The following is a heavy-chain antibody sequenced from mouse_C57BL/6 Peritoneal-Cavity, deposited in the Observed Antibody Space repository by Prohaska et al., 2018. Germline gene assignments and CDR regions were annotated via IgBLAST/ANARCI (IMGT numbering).Heavy chain of an antibody. CDR3: ARGYSNYYAMDY. CDR2: IYPSDSET. D-gene: IGHD2-5*01. Sequence: QVQLQQPGAELVRPGSSVKLSCKASGYTFTSYWMHWVKQRPIQGLEWIGNIYPSDSETHYNQKFKDKATLTVDKSSSTAYMQLSSLTSEDSAVYYCARGYSNYYAMDYWGQGTSVTVSS. V-gene: IGHV1-52*01. J-gene: IGHJ4*01. CDR1: GYTFTSYW.